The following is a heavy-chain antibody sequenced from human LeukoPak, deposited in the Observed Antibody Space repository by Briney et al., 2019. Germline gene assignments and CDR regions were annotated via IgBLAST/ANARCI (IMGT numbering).Heavy chain of an antibody. Sequence: SETLSLICTVSGGSISSYYWSWIRQPPGKGLEWIGYIYYSGSTNYNPSLKSRVTISVDTSKNQFSLKLSSVTAADTAVYYCARDGPPDILTGTYYGMDVWGKGTTVTVSS. J-gene: IGHJ6*04. D-gene: IGHD3-9*01. CDR3: ARDGPPDILTGTYYGMDV. CDR1: GGSISSYY. CDR2: IYYSGST. V-gene: IGHV4-59*01.